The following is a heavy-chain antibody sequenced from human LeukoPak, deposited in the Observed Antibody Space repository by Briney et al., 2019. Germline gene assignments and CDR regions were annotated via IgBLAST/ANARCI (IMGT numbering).Heavy chain of an antibody. J-gene: IGHJ3*02. Sequence: GASVKVSCKSSGYTFTNYAIHWVRQAPGQRLEWMGWFNSDKGNTEYSQKFQGRVSITRDTSASTAYMELSSLRPEDTAVYYCATDQWRVDPDSFDIWGQGTMVTVSS. CDR3: ATDQWRVDPDSFDI. CDR1: GYTFTNYA. CDR2: FNSDKGNT. D-gene: IGHD2-8*01. V-gene: IGHV1-3*01.